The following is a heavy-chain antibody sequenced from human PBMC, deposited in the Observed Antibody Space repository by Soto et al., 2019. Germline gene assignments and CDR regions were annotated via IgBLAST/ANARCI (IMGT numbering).Heavy chain of an antibody. CDR3: ARDLGEMYAA. V-gene: IGHV3-21*01. D-gene: IGHD2-8*01. CDR2: ISSSSAYI. J-gene: IGHJ1*01. CDR1: GFIFSSST. Sequence: EVQLVESGGGLVKPGGSLRLSCIGSGFIFSSSTMTWVRQAPGKGLEWVSSISSSSAYIYNADSLKGRFTISRDNAKNSLYLQMDSLRAEDTAVYFCARDLGEMYAAWGQGALVTVSS.